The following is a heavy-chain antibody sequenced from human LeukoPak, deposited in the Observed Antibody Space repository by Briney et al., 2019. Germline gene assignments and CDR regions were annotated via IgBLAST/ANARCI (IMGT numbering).Heavy chain of an antibody. CDR1: GFTVSSNY. D-gene: IGHD3-10*01. Sequence: GGSLRLSCAASGFTVSSNYMSWVRQAPGKGLEWVSVIYSGGSTYYADSVKGRFTISRDNSKNTLYLQMNSLSAEDTAVYYCARPNFLWFGPGDYYGMDVWGQGTTVTVSS. J-gene: IGHJ6*02. V-gene: IGHV3-53*01. CDR2: IYSGGST. CDR3: ARPNFLWFGPGDYYGMDV.